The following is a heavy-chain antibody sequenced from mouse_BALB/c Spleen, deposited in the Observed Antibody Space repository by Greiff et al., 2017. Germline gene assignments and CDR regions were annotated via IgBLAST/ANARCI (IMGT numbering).Heavy chain of an antibody. D-gene: IGHD2-1*01. CDR3: ARDNYGNPWFAY. CDR1: GYSITSGYY. Sequence: EVKLMESGPGLVKPSQSLSLTCSVTGYSITSGYYWNWIRQFPGNKLEWMGYISYDGSNNYNPSLKNRISITRDTSKNQFFLKLNSVTTEDTATYYCARDNYGNPWFAYWGQGTLVTVSA. J-gene: IGHJ3*01. V-gene: IGHV3-6*02. CDR2: ISYDGSN.